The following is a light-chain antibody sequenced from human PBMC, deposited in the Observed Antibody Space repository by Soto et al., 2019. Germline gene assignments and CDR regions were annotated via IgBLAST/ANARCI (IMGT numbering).Light chain of an antibody. CDR2: DVS. Sequence: QSALTQPRSVSGSPGQSVTISCTGTSSDVGGYNYVSWYQHHPGKAPKLMIYDVSERPSGVPDRFSGSKSGNTASLTISGLQAEDEADYYCCSYAGSYTLVFGGGTKVTVL. CDR3: CSYAGSYTLV. V-gene: IGLV2-11*01. CDR1: SSDVGGYNY. J-gene: IGLJ2*01.